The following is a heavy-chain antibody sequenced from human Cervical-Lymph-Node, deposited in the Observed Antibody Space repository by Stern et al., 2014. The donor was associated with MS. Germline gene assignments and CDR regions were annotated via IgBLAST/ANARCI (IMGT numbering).Heavy chain of an antibody. J-gene: IGHJ4*02. CDR1: GGSIRSADFY. CDR3: ARVLRGASYPGYVWGSSRPNLFYLFDH. CDR2: IYHSGKT. V-gene: IGHV4-31*03. Sequence: QVQLQESGPGLVKPSQTLSLTCTVSGGSIRSADFYWSWIRQHPGKGLEWIGYIYHSGKTYYNPSLKSRPIISIDTSKNQFSLKVTSVTAADTAVYYCARVLRGASYPGYVWGSSRPNLFYLFDHWGQGTLVTVSS. D-gene: IGHD3-16*02.